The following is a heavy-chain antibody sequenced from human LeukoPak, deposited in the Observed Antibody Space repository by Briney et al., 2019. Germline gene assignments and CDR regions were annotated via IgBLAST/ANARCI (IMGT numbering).Heavy chain of an antibody. D-gene: IGHD2-15*01. J-gene: IGHJ4*02. CDR3: ARGAGCSGGSCYPFDY. CDR1: SASISSYY. V-gene: IGHV4-4*07. CDR2: IYVSGSI. Sequence: SETLSLTCSVSSASISSYYWTWIRQPAGRGLEWIGRIYVSGSINYNPSLKSRVTISVDTSKNQFSLKLSSVTAADTAVYYCARGAGCSGGSCYPFDYWGQGTLVTVSS.